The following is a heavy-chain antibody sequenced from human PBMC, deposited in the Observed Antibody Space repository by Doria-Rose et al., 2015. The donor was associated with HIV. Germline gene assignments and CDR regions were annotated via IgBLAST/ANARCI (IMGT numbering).Heavy chain of an antibody. Sequence: QVTLKESGPVLVKPTETLTLTCTVSGVSLSSPGMGVSWIRQPPGKDLEWLANIFSDDERSYPTSLKSRLTISRGTSKSQVVLTMTDMDSVDTATYYCARIKSSRWYHKYYFDFWGQGTLVIVSA. CDR2: IFSDDER. CDR1: GVSLSSPGMG. V-gene: IGHV2-26*01. D-gene: IGHD6-13*01. J-gene: IGHJ4*02. CDR3: ARIKSSRWYHKYYFDF.